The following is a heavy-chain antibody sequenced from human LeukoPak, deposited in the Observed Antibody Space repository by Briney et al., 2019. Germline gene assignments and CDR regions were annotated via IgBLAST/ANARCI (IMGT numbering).Heavy chain of an antibody. V-gene: IGHV4-59*01. CDR3: AREDYCSGGSCYSGYFQH. Sequence: SSETLSLTCTVSGGSISSYYRRWIRQPPGKGLEWIGYIYYSGTTNYNPSLKSRVTISVDTSKNQFSLKLSSVTAADTAVYYCAREDYCSGGSCYSGYFQHWGQGTLVTVSS. J-gene: IGHJ1*01. D-gene: IGHD2-15*01. CDR2: IYYSGTT. CDR1: GGSISSYY.